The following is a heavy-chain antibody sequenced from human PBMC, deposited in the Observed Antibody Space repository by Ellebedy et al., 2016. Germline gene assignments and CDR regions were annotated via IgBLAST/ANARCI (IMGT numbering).Heavy chain of an antibody. CDR1: GGSIISSSYY. D-gene: IGHD3-3*01. J-gene: IGHJ4*02. CDR2: IYYRGST. V-gene: IGHV4-39*01. Sequence: SETLSLTXTVSGGSIISSSYYWGWIRQPPGKSLEWIGAIYYRGSTYYNPSLQSRVTISVDTSKNQFSLKMRSVTAADTAVYYCARYRWEWLTYYFDHWGQGALVTVSS. CDR3: ARYRWEWLTYYFDH.